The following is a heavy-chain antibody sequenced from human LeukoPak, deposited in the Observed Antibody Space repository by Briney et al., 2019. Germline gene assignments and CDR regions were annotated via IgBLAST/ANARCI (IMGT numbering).Heavy chain of an antibody. CDR3: ARAPMIVVVFPPRLDF. CDR1: GYTFIGYY. J-gene: IGHJ4*02. Sequence: ASVKVFCKASGYTFIGYYMHWVRQAPGQGLEWMGWISPNTDGTNYAQNFQGRVTMTSDTSISTAYMELSSLRSDDTAMYYCARAPMIVVVFPPRLDFWGQGTLVTVSS. CDR2: ISPNTDGT. D-gene: IGHD3-22*01. V-gene: IGHV1-2*02.